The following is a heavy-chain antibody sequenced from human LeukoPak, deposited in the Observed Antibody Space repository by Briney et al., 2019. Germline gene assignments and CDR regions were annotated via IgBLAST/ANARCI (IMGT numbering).Heavy chain of an antibody. CDR2: IYPGDSDT. D-gene: IGHD5-24*01. CDR3: ARHRSERRGWFDP. V-gene: IGHV5-51*01. J-gene: IGHJ5*02. CDR1: GYIFTSYW. Sequence: GESLQISCKGSGYIFTSYWIGWVRQMPGKGLEWMGIIYPGDSDTRYSPSFQGQVTISADKSISTAYLQWSSLKASDTAMYYCARHRSERRGWFDPWGQGTLVTVSS.